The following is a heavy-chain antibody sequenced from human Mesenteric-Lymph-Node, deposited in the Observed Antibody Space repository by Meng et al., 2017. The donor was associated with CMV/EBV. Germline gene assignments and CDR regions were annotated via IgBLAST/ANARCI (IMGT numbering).Heavy chain of an antibody. CDR3: ARSIPFGLGGWFDP. J-gene: IGHJ5*02. D-gene: IGHD3-16*01. CDR2: IIPIFGTA. Sequence: SVQVSCKASGGTFSSYAISWVRQAPGQGLEWMGGIIPIFGTANYAQKFQGRVTITTDESTSTAYMELSSLRSEDTAVYYCARSIPFGLGGWFDPWGQGTLVTVSS. V-gene: IGHV1-69*05. CDR1: GGTFSSYA.